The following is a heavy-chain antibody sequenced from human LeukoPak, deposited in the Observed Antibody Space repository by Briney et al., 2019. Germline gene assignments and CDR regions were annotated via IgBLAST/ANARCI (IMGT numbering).Heavy chain of an antibody. Sequence: PGGSLRLSCAASGFTFSSYSMNWVRQAPGKGLEWVAFIRYDGSNKYYADSVKGRFTISRDNSKNTLYLQMNSLRAEDTAVYYCAKDRGVWGSYRYFDYWGQGTLVTVSS. CDR1: GFTFSSYS. V-gene: IGHV3-30*02. J-gene: IGHJ4*02. CDR2: IRYDGSNK. D-gene: IGHD3-16*02. CDR3: AKDRGVWGSYRYFDY.